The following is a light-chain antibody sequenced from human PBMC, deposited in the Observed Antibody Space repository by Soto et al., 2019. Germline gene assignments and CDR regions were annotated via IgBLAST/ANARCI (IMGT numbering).Light chain of an antibody. CDR2: EVS. Sequence: QSVLTQPASVSGSPGQSITISCTGTSSDDGGYNYVSWYQQHPGKAPKLMIYEVSNRPSGVSNRFSGSKSGNTASLPISGLQAEDEADYYCSSYASSSTLGFGGGTKLTVL. CDR3: SSYASSSTLG. J-gene: IGLJ2*01. CDR1: SSDDGGYNY. V-gene: IGLV2-14*01.